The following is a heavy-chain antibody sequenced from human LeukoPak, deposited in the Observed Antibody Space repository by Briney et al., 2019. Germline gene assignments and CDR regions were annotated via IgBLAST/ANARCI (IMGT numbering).Heavy chain of an antibody. Sequence: SQTLSLTCAISGDSFSSNSAAWNWIRQSPSRGLEWLGRTYYRSMWYNDYALSLKSRITINPDTSKNQFSLQLKSVTPEDTAEYYCARGREDSGWYFGWFDPWGQGTLVTVSS. D-gene: IGHD6-19*01. CDR3: ARGREDSGWYFGWFDP. CDR2: TYYRSMWYN. CDR1: GDSFSSNSAA. V-gene: IGHV6-1*01. J-gene: IGHJ5*02.